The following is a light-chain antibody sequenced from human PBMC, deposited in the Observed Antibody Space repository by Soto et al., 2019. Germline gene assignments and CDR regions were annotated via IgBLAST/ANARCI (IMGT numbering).Light chain of an antibody. J-gene: IGLJ1*01. CDR1: RSNIGSNT. CDR2: SNN. V-gene: IGLV1-44*01. Sequence: QAVLTQPPSASGTPGQRVTISCSGSRSNIGSNTVNWYQQLPGTAPKLLIYSNNQRPSGVPDRFSGFKSGTSASLAISGLQSEDEADYYCAAWDDSLNGYVFGTGTKLTVL. CDR3: AAWDDSLNGYV.